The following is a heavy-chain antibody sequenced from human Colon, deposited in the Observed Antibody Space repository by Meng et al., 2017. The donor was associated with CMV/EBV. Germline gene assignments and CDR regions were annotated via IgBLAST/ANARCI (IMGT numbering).Heavy chain of an antibody. V-gene: IGHV4-4*02. CDR2: IHYSGKT. D-gene: IGHD2-8*01. CDR1: GASISTTEW. J-gene: IGHJ4*02. CDR3: AHQISEVYANSF. Sequence: SETLSLTCRVSGASISTTEWWSWVRQTPERGLEWIGEIHYSGKTNYNPSLESRVTISVDKSENRFSLHLTSVTAADTAVYYCAHQISEVYANSFWGQGTLVTVSS.